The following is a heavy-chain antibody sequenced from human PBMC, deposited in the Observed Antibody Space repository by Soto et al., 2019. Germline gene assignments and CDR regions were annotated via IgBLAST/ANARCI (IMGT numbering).Heavy chain of an antibody. Sequence: EVQLVESGGGLVQPGGSLRLSCAASGFTVISNYMTWVRQAPGKGLEWVSVIYSGGSAYYADSVKGRFTISRDSSKNTLYLQMNSLRAEDTAVYYCARLQGTFDIWGQVTMVTVSS. CDR1: GFTVISNY. CDR3: ARLQGTFDI. D-gene: IGHD1-1*01. CDR2: IYSGGSA. J-gene: IGHJ3*02. V-gene: IGHV3-66*01.